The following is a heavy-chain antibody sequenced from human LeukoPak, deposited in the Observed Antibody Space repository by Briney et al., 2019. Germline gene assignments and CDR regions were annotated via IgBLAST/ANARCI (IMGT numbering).Heavy chain of an antibody. CDR3: ARHMSDSSGYLIDY. CDR1: GGSISSSSYY. CDR2: IYYSGST. D-gene: IGHD3-22*01. V-gene: IGHV4-39*01. Sequence: ASETLSLTCTVSGGSISSSSYYWGWIRQPPGKGLEWIGSIYYSGSTYYNPSLKSRVTISVDTSKNQFSLKLSSVTAADTAVYYCARHMSDSSGYLIDYWGQGTLVTVSS. J-gene: IGHJ4*02.